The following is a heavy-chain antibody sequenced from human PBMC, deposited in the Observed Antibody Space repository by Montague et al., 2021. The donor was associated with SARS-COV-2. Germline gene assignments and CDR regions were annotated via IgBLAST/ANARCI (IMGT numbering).Heavy chain of an antibody. J-gene: IGHJ6*03. CDR2: ISYSGRT. Sequence: SETLSLTCTVSGGSVSSSPYYWGWIRQPPGRGLEWVGSISYSGRTYFSPPLKGRLTISVDSSENQFSLRLSSVTAADTAVYYCASSYYYGSGTYVYNYYMDVWGKGTTVTVSS. CDR1: GGSVSSSPYY. CDR3: ASSYYYGSGTYVYNYYMDV. D-gene: IGHD3-10*01. V-gene: IGHV4-39*01.